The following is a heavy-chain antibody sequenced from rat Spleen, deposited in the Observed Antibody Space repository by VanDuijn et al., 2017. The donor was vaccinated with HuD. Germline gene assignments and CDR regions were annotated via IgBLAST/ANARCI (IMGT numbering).Heavy chain of an antibody. D-gene: IGHD1-12*03. V-gene: IGHV5-25*01. CDR3: ARHRDTMMVITRFAY. CDR1: GFTFSNYY. Sequence: EVQLVESGGGLVQPGRSMKLSCAASGFTFSNYYMAWVRQAPTKGLEWVASISTGGGNTYYRDSVKGRFTISRDKAKSTLYLQMDSLRSEDTATYYCARHRDTMMVITRFAYWGQGTLVTVSS. J-gene: IGHJ3*01. CDR2: ISTGGGNT.